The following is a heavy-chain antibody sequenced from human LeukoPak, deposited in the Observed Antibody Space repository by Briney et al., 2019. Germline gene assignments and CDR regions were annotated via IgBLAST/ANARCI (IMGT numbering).Heavy chain of an antibody. CDR2: ISSSGSTK. CDR1: GFTFGSYT. Sequence: GGSLRLSCAASGFTFGSYTMNWVRQAPGKGLEWVSYISSSGSTKYYADSLMGRFTLSRDNAKKSLYLQMNSLRAEDTAVYYCAREALTETTFGPYDYWGQGTLVTVSS. J-gene: IGHJ4*02. V-gene: IGHV3-48*04. CDR3: AREALTETTFGPYDY. D-gene: IGHD4-17*01.